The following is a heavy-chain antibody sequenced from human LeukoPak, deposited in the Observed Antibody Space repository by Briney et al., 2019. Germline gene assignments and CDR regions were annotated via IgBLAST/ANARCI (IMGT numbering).Heavy chain of an antibody. V-gene: IGHV4-59*02. D-gene: IGHD3-16*01. CDR2: ISYSGST. CDR3: ARVGRGDYVWASYSFDY. CDR1: AASVSNSY. J-gene: IGHJ4*02. Sequence: PSETLSLTCTVSAASVSNSYWRWLGQPPGKGLEWLGNISYSGSTSYNPSLKSGVTISVDPSKNEFSLKLSSVTAADTAMYYCARVGRGDYVWASYSFDYWGQGTLVTVSS.